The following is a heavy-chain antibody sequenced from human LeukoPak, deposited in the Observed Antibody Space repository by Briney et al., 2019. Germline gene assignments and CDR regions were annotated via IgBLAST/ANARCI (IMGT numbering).Heavy chain of an antibody. D-gene: IGHD3-16*01. Sequence: GGSLRLSCVASGFSFSGSWMTWVRQAPGKGLEWVANIKQEGTEKHYVDSVEGRFTVSRDNAKNSLYLQMNSLRVDDTAIYYCAREIGGAFHLWGQGTLVTVSS. CDR3: AREIGGAFHL. CDR2: IKQEGTEK. CDR1: GFSFSGSW. V-gene: IGHV3-7*01. J-gene: IGHJ1*01.